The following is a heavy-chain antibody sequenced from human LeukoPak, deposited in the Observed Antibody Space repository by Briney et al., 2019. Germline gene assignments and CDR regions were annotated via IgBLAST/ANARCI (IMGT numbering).Heavy chain of an antibody. Sequence: ASVKVSCKASGGTFSSYAISWVRQAPGQGLEWMGWISAYNGNTNYAQKLQGRVTMTTDTSTSTAYMELRSLRSDDTAVYYCVGEMATITGYYFDYWGQGTLVTVSS. D-gene: IGHD5-24*01. CDR2: ISAYNGNT. V-gene: IGHV1-18*01. CDR1: GGTFSSYA. J-gene: IGHJ4*02. CDR3: VGEMATITGYYFDY.